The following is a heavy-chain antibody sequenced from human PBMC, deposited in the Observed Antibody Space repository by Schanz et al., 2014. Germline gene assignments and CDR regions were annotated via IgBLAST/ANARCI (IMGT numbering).Heavy chain of an antibody. Sequence: EVQLVESGGGLVQPGGSLRLSCAVSGFTVNTNYMSWVRQAPGEGLVWVANIKLDGSEKYYVDSVKGRFTISRDNAKNSLYLQMNSLRAEDTAVYYCARDKGGYYPFDYWGQGTLVTVSS. D-gene: IGHD3-3*01. CDR1: GFTVNTNY. CDR3: ARDKGGYYPFDY. V-gene: IGHV3-7*01. CDR2: IKLDGSEK. J-gene: IGHJ4*02.